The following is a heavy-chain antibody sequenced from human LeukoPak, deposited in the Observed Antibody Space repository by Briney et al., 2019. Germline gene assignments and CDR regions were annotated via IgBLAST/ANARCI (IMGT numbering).Heavy chain of an antibody. J-gene: IGHJ4*02. CDR2: INPNSGGT. CDR1: GYTFTDYY. Sequence: GASVEVSCKASGYTFTDYYMHWVRQAPGQGLEWMGWINPNSGGTNYAQKFQGRVTMTRDTSISTAYMELSRLRSDDTAVFYCAREEVIAAAGPTLDYWGQGALVTVSS. D-gene: IGHD6-13*01. CDR3: AREEVIAAAGPTLDY. V-gene: IGHV1-2*02.